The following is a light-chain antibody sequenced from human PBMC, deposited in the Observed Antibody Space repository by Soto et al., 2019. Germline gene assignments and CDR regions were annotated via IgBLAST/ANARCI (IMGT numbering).Light chain of an antibody. J-gene: IGLJ1*01. CDR1: SSNIGAGCD. CDR2: ANN. CDR3: QSYDISLSGYF. V-gene: IGLV1-40*01. Sequence: QSALTQPPSVSGAPGQRVTISCTGSSSNIGAGCDVHWYRQLPGTAPKLLIYANNNRPAGVPDRFSASKSGSSASLAITGLQAEDEADYYCQSYDISLSGYFFEPGTKFTVL.